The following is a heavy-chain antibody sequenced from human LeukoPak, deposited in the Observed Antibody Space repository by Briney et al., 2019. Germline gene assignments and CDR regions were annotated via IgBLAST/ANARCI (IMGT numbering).Heavy chain of an antibody. V-gene: IGHV3-48*01. J-gene: IGHJ4*02. CDR3: ARARVFDY. CDR2: ISSRSSTI. Sequence: GGSLRLSCAASGFTFSSYSLNWVRQAPGKGLEWVSYISSRSSTIYYADSVRGRFTISRDNAKNSLYLQMNSLRAEDTAVYYCARARVFDYWGQGTLVTVSS. CDR1: GFTFSSYS.